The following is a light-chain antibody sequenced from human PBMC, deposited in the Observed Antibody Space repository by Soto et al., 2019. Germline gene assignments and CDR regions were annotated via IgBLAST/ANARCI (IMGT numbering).Light chain of an antibody. V-gene: IGKV1-33*01. CDR3: QQYDNLPPLT. CDR1: QDISNY. Sequence: DIQMTQSPSSLSASVGDRVTITCQASQDISNYLNWYQQKPGKAPKLLIYDASNLETGVPSRFSGSGSGTHFTFTISSLQPEDIATYYCQQYDNLPPLTFGGGTKVDIK. CDR2: DAS. J-gene: IGKJ4*01.